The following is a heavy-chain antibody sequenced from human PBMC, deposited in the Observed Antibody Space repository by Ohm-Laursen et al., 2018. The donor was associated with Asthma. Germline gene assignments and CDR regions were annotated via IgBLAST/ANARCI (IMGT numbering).Heavy chain of an antibody. CDR3: ARDVAHGVENWFDP. CDR1: GITFSSSA. D-gene: IGHD4-17*01. J-gene: IGHJ5*02. Sequence: GSLRLSCAAFGITFSSSAMTWVRLPPGKGLEWVSSFTSSDAGTYYADSVKGRFTLSRDNSKNTLYLQMNSLRAEDTAVYYCARDVAHGVENWFDPWGQGTLVTVSS. V-gene: IGHV3-23*01. CDR2: FTSSDAGT.